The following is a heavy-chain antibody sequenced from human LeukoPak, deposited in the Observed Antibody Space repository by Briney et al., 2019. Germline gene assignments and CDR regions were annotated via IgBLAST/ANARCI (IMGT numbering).Heavy chain of an antibody. CDR1: GYSISSGYY. CDR2: IYHSGST. Sequence: PSETLSLTCTVSGYSISSGYYWGWIRQPPGKGLEWIGSIYHSGSTYYNPSLKSRVTISVDTSKNQFSLKLSSVTAADTAVYYCAREEGTGGIDYWGQGTLVTVSS. D-gene: IGHD7-27*01. J-gene: IGHJ4*02. CDR3: AREEGTGGIDY. V-gene: IGHV4-38-2*02.